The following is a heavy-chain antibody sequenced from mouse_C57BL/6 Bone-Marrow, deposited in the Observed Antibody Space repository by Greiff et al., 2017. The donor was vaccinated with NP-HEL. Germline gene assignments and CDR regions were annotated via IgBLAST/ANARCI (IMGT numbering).Heavy chain of an antibody. CDR3: TRDPLYGSSYDYAMDY. V-gene: IGHV5-9-1*02. CDR2: ISSGGDYI. J-gene: IGHJ4*01. D-gene: IGHD1-1*01. CDR1: GFTFSSYA. Sequence: EVQLVESGEGLVKPGGSLKLSCAASGFTFSSYAMSWVRQTPEKRLEWVAYISSGGDYIYYADTVKGRFTISRDNARNTLYLQMSSLKSEDTAMYYCTRDPLYGSSYDYAMDYWGQGTSVTVSS.